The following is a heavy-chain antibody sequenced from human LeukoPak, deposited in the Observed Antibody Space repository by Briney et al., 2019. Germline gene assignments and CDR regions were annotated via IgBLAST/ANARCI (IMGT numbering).Heavy chain of an antibody. CDR3: AREIGYSYGNWFDP. J-gene: IGHJ5*02. V-gene: IGHV4-39*07. D-gene: IGHD5-18*01. CDR1: GGSISGSSYY. CDR2: IYYSGST. Sequence: PSETLSLTCTVSGGSISGSSYYWGWIRQPPGKGLEWIGSIYYSGSTYYNPSLKSRVTISVDRSKNQFSLKLSSVTAADTAVYYCAREIGYSYGNWFDPWGQGTLVTVSS.